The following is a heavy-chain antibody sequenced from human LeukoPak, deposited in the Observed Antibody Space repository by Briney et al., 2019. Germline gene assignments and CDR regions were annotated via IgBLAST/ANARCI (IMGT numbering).Heavy chain of an antibody. CDR3: ARLKLGAYFDL. CDR2: VYNSGDT. J-gene: IGHJ2*01. Sequence: SETLSLTCTVSGGSTSSDYWSWIRQSPGKGLEWVGYVYNSGDTGKNPSLKSRVTTLLDTSKNQCSLKLTSVSAADTAVYYCARLKLGAYFDLWGRGTLVTVSS. CDR1: GGSTSSDY. V-gene: IGHV4-59*08. D-gene: IGHD3-16*01.